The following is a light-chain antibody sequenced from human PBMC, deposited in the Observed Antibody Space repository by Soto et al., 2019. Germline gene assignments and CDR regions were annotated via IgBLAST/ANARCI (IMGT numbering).Light chain of an antibody. J-gene: IGKJ4*01. CDR2: AAS. Sequence: DIQMTQSPSSRSASVGDRVTITCRASQGIRTDLGWYQQKPGKAPKRLIYAASSLQSGVPSRFSGSGSGTVFTLTISRLQPEDFASYCCLQHNSYPLTFGGGPEVEIK. V-gene: IGKV1-17*01. CDR3: LQHNSYPLT. CDR1: QGIRTD.